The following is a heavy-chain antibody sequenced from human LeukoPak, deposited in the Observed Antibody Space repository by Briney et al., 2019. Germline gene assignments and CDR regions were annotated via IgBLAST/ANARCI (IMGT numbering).Heavy chain of an antibody. CDR2: IYYSGST. CDR1: GGAISSYS. CDR3: ARGYCTNGVCYPPLFDY. D-gene: IGHD2-8*01. J-gene: IGHJ4*02. Sequence: PPETLSLTCTVSGGAISSYSWSWIRQPPGKGLEWIGDIYYSGSTNYNPSLKSRVTISGDTSKIQFSLKLSSVTAADTAVYYCARGYCTNGVCYPPLFDYWGQGTLVTVSS. V-gene: IGHV4-59*01.